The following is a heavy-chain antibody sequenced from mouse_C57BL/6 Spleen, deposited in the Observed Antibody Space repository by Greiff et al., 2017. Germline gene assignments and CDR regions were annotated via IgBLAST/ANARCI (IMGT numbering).Heavy chain of an antibody. V-gene: IGHV14-4*01. D-gene: IGHD2-4*01. CDR2: IVPENGDT. J-gene: IGHJ3*01. Sequence: EVQLQQSGAELVRPGASVKLSCTASGFNIKDDYMHWVKQRPEQGLEWIGWIVPENGDTEYASKFQGKATITADTSSNTAYLQLSSLTSEDTAVYYCTPDYDGTSFAYWGQGTLVTVSA. CDR3: TPDYDGTSFAY. CDR1: GFNIKDDY.